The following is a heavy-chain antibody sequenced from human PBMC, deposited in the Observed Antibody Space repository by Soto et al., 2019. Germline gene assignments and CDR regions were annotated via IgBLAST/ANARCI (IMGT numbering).Heavy chain of an antibody. D-gene: IGHD4-17*01. J-gene: IGHJ6*02. V-gene: IGHV5-51*01. CDR3: ARQSPTPGYYYFSYGMDV. Sequence: GESLKISCKASGYIFTLYWIGWVRQMPGKGLEWMGIIYPGDSDTRYSPSFQGQVTISADKSISTASLQWSSLKASDTAVYYCARQSPTPGYYYFSYGMDVWGQGTTVSVSS. CDR1: GYIFTLYW. CDR2: IYPGDSDT.